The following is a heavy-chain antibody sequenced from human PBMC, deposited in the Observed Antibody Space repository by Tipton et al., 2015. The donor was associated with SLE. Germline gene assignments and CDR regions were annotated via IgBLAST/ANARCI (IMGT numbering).Heavy chain of an antibody. Sequence: SLRLSCAASGFTFSDYYMSWIRQAPGKGLEWVSYISSSSSYTNYADSVKGRFTISRDNAKNSLYLQMNSLRAEETAVYYCARGYYDSSGSGAFDIWGQGTMVTVSS. CDR1: GFTFSDYY. CDR2: ISSSSSYT. CDR3: ARGYYDSSGSGAFDI. J-gene: IGHJ3*02. V-gene: IGHV3-11*03. D-gene: IGHD3-22*01.